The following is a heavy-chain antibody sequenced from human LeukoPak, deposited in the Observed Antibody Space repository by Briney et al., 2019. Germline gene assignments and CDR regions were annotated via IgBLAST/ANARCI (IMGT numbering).Heavy chain of an antibody. CDR1: GFTFSNYA. D-gene: IGHD6-13*01. CDR2: VWDAGSNT. Sequence: QPGGSLRLSCAASGFTFSNYAMHWVRQGPGKGRVGVAAVWDAGSNTHYADSVQGRVTIYRDNSKNTVYLQMHSLRAEDTAVYCCTRAPIGAAGPFDFWGQGTLVTVSS. V-gene: IGHV3-33*01. J-gene: IGHJ4*02. CDR3: TRAPIGAAGPFDF.